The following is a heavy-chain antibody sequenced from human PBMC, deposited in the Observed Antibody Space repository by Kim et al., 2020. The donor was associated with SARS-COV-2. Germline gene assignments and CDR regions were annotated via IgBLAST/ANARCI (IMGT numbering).Heavy chain of an antibody. V-gene: IGHV1-18*01. CDR2: ISAYNGNT. D-gene: IGHD6-13*01. J-gene: IGHJ4*02. CDR1: GYTFTSYG. Sequence: ASVKVSCKASGYTFTSYGISWVRQAPGQGLEWMGWISAYNGNTNYAQKLQGRVTMTTDTSTSTAYMELRSLRSDDTAVYYCARVSSFGIAAAGTIYWGQGTLVTVSS. CDR3: ARVSSFGIAAAGTIY.